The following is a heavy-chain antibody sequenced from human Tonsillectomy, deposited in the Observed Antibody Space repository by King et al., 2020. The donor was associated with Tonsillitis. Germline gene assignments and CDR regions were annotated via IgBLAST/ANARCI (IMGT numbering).Heavy chain of an antibody. CDR1: GFTFSSYG. CDR3: AKGSGSSSSEDYFDY. D-gene: IGHD6-6*01. V-gene: IGHV3-30*02. J-gene: IGHJ4*02. Sequence: VQLVESGGGVVQPGGSLRLSCAASGFTFSSYGMHWVRQAPGKGLEWVAFIRYDGSNKYYADSVKGRFTISRDNSKNTLYLKMNSLRAEDTAVYYCAKGSGSSSSEDYFDYWGQGTLVTVSS. CDR2: IRYDGSNK.